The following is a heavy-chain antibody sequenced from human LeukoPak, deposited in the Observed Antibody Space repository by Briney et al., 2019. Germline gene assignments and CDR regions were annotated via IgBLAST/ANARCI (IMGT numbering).Heavy chain of an antibody. CDR1: GGSFSDYY. D-gene: IGHD1-14*01. V-gene: IGHV4-34*01. J-gene: IGHJ4*02. CDR2: INHRGST. Sequence: SETLSLTCAVYGGSFSDYYWSWIRQPPGKGLEWIGEINHRGSTNYNPSLKSRVTISVDTSKNQFSLKLSSVTAADTAVYSCARAGGVPGGFDYWAREPWSPSPQ. CDR3: ARAGGVPGGFDY.